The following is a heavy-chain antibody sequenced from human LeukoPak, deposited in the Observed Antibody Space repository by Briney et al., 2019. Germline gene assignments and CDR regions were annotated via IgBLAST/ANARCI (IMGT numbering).Heavy chain of an antibody. Sequence: QPGGSLRLSCVASGFTFGGDWMSWVRQAPGKGLEWVANIKPDGTEKYYVDSVKGRFTISRDNAKNSLYLQLNSLRAEDTAVYYCVRYYEPPVGDAFDIWGPGTMVTVSS. CDR1: GFTFGGDW. CDR3: VRYYEPPVGDAFDI. V-gene: IGHV3-7*01. J-gene: IGHJ3*02. CDR2: IKPDGTEK. D-gene: IGHD3-22*01.